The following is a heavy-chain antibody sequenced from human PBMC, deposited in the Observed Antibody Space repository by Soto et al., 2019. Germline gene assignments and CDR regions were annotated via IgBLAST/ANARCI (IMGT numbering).Heavy chain of an antibody. V-gene: IGHV1-2*04. Sequence: ASLKVSCKASGYTFTVYYMHWVRQAPGQGLEWMGWINPNSGGTNYAQKFQGWVTMTRDTSISTAYMELSRLRSDDTAVYYCARDSGYCSGGSCYSFDYWGQGTLVTVSS. CDR3: ARDSGYCSGGSCYSFDY. J-gene: IGHJ4*02. CDR1: GYTFTVYY. CDR2: INPNSGGT. D-gene: IGHD2-15*01.